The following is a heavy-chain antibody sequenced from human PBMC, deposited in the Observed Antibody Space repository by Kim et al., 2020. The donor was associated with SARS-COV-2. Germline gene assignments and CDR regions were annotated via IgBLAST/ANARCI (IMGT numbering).Heavy chain of an antibody. Sequence: GGSLRLSCSASGFTFSSYAMHWVRQAPGKGLEYVSAISSNGGSTYYADSVKGRFTISRDNSKNTLYLQMSSLRAEDTAVYYCVNGEYQLLWRVGGAGLRNSFDYWGQGTLVTVSS. CDR3: VNGEYQLLWRVGGAGLRNSFDY. CDR2: ISSNGGST. J-gene: IGHJ4*02. CDR1: GFTFSSYA. V-gene: IGHV3-64D*06. D-gene: IGHD2-2*01.